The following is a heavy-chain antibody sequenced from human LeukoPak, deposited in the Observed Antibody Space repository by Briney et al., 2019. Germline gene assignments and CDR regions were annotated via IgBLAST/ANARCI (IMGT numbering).Heavy chain of an antibody. J-gene: IGHJ6*03. CDR1: GGSICSYY. D-gene: IGHD3-9*01. CDR2: IYTSGST. CDR3: ARVRPHYDILTGYYLPYHYYMDV. Sequence: SETLSLTCTVSGGSICSYYWSWIRQPAGKGLEWIGRIYTSGSTNYNPSLKSRVTMSVDTSKNQFSLKLSSVTAADTAVYYCARVRPHYDILTGYYLPYHYYMDVWGKGTTVTVSS. V-gene: IGHV4-4*07.